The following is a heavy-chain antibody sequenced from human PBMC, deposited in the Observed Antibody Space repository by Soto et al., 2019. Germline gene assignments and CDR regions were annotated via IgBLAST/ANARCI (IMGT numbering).Heavy chain of an antibody. V-gene: IGHV3-64*01. CDR2: ISSNGGTT. J-gene: IGHJ6*02. CDR3: AHYGMDV. Sequence: GSLRLSCVASGFTFSSYDMHWVRQAPGKGLEYVSSISSNGGTTYYGNSVKGRFTISRDNSKNTLYLQMGSLRAEDTAVYYCAHYGMDVWGQGTTVTVSS. CDR1: GFTFSSYD.